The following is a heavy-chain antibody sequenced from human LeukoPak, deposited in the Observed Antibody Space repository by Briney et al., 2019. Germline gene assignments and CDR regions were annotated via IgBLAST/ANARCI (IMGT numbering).Heavy chain of an antibody. Sequence: GGSLRLSCATSGFTFSSYWMSWVRQAPGKGLEWVANIKQDGSEKYCVDSVKGRFTISRDNAKNSLYLQMNSLRAEDTAVYYCATGLDAFDIWGQGTMVTVSS. CDR2: IKQDGSEK. V-gene: IGHV3-7*01. J-gene: IGHJ3*02. CDR1: GFTFSSYW. D-gene: IGHD3/OR15-3a*01. CDR3: ATGLDAFDI.